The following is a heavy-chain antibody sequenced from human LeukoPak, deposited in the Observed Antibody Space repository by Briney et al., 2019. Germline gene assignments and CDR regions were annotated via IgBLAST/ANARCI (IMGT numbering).Heavy chain of an antibody. CDR2: INPASGGT. D-gene: IGHD2-21*01. CDR1: GYIFSGHY. J-gene: IGHJ5*02. V-gene: IGHV1-2*02. Sequence: ASVKVSCKASGYIFSGHYIHWVRQAPGQGLEWMGWINPASGGTNNAQKFHGRVTMTTDTSISTLYMELNSLRSDDKAVYYCARVLFPSGPTHCFDPWGQGTLVTVSS. CDR3: ARVLFPSGPTHCFDP.